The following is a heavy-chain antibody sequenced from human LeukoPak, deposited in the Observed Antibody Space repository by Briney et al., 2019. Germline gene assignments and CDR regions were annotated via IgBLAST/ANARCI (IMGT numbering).Heavy chain of an antibody. V-gene: IGHV1-69*04. CDR1: GGTFSSYT. D-gene: IGHD2-8*02. J-gene: IGHJ4*02. Sequence: EASVKVSCKASGGTFSSYTISWVRQAPGQGLEWMGRIIPILGIANYAQKFQGRVTITADKSTSTAYMELSSLRSEDTAVYYCARDPRWSMVFGNFDYWGQGTLVTVSS. CDR2: IIPILGIA. CDR3: ARDPRWSMVFGNFDY.